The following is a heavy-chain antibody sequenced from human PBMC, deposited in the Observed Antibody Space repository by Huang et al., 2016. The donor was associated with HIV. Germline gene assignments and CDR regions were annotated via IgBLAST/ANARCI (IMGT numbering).Heavy chain of an antibody. CDR3: AAHGRIVGIPAAPLRFDP. J-gene: IGHJ5*02. CDR2: IYHSGPT. D-gene: IGHD6-13*01. Sequence: QLQLQESGPGLVKPSETLSLTCTVSGGSISSSSYYWGWIRQPPGKGLEWIGSIYHSGPTYYTPSLKRRVTISVDTSRTQFALKLSSVTAADTAVYYCAAHGRIVGIPAAPLRFDPWGQGTLVTVSS. CDR1: GGSISSSSYY. V-gene: IGHV4-39*01.